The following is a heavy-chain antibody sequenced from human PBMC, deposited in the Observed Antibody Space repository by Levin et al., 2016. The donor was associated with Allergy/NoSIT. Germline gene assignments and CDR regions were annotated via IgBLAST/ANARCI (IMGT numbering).Heavy chain of an antibody. CDR3: ARHVIFRWVGVIINYFDY. V-gene: IGHV4-39*01. CDR2: IYYSGST. Sequence: WIRQPPGKGLEWIGSIYYSGSTYYNPSLKSRVTISVDTSKNQFSLKLSSVTAADTAVYYCARHVIFRWVGVIINYFDYWGQGTLVTVSS. D-gene: IGHD3-10*01. J-gene: IGHJ4*02.